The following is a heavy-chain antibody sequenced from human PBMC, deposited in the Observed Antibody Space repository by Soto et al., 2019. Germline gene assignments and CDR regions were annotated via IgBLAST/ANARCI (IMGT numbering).Heavy chain of an antibody. CDR1: GYIFIYYP. CDR2: IHTANGTT. V-gene: IGHV1-3*04. CDR3: AGDALAY. Sequence: QVQFLQSGAEVKKPGASVKVSCKTSGYIFIYYPIHWVRQAPGRGLEWAGWIHTANGTTRYSPRLQGRITLRTAPSASTAYVELTSLRFDVTALYSCAGDALAYWGQGTLVAVS. J-gene: IGHJ1*01. D-gene: IGHD3-10*01.